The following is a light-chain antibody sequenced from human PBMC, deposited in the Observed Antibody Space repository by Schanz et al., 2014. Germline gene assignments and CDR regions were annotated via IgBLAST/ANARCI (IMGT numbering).Light chain of an antibody. CDR1: QSLLHSNGYNY. Sequence: DIVMTQSPVSLPVTPGEPASISCRSSQSLLHSNGYNYLDWYLQKPGQSPHLLIYLGSNRASGVPDRFSGSGSGTDFTLKISRVEAEDVGVYYCLQSIHLPFTFGQGTKLEIK. CDR2: LGS. CDR3: LQSIHLPFT. J-gene: IGKJ2*01. V-gene: IGKV2-28*01.